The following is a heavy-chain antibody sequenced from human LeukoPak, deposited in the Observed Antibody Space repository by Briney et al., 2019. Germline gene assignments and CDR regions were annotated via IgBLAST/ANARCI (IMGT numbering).Heavy chain of an antibody. CDR3: AKVGEGAAEDYYFDY. J-gene: IGHJ4*02. CDR2: ISGSGGST. D-gene: IGHD6-13*01. CDR1: GFTLSSYA. V-gene: IGHV3-23*01. Sequence: PGGSLRLSCAASGFTLSSYAMSWVRQAPGKGLEWVSPISGSGGSTYYADSVKGRFTISRDNSKNMMYLQMNSLRAEDTAVYYCAKVGEGAAEDYYFDYWGQGTLVTVSS.